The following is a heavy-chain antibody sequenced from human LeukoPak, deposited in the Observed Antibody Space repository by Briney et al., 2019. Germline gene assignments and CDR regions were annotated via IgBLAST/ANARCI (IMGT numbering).Heavy chain of an antibody. J-gene: IGHJ5*02. CDR2: INPSDGSP. CDR3: MIRGLVLEGGNPP. V-gene: IGHV1-46*01. Sequence: AASVKVSCKTSGYTFTKYYIHWVRQAHGQGLEWMGIINPSDGSPKYAQKFQGRVTLTRDVSTSTVFMELTSLTYEDTAVYYCMIRGLVLEGGNPPWGQGTLVTVSS. D-gene: IGHD3-10*01. CDR1: GYTFTKYY.